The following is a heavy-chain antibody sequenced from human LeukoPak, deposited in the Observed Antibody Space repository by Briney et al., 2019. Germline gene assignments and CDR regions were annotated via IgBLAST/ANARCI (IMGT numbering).Heavy chain of an antibody. J-gene: IGHJ4*02. Sequence: SETLSLTCSVSGGSMSSYYWHWMRQSPGKGLEWIGYIHFSGRTNYNPSLKSRVTILKDTSKKEFSLKMNSVTAADTAVYYCARGFWSGFDYWGQGTLVTVSS. CDR1: GGSMSSYY. D-gene: IGHD3-3*01. CDR2: IHFSGRT. CDR3: ARGFWSGFDY. V-gene: IGHV4-59*01.